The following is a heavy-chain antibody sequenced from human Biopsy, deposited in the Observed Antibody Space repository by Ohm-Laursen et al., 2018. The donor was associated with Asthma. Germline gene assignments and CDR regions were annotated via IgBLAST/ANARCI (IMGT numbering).Heavy chain of an antibody. CDR1: GYTFTSTVYG. D-gene: IGHD3-10*01. CDR3: ARAPGGFDP. Sequence: ASVKVSCKASGYTFTSTVYGISWVRQAPGQGLEWMGWIRPHTGDTNYAQMLRGRVTMTTDTSTSTAYMELRGLRSGDTAVYYCARAPGGFDPWGQGTLVTVSS. V-gene: IGHV1-18*01. J-gene: IGHJ5*02. CDR2: IRPHTGDT.